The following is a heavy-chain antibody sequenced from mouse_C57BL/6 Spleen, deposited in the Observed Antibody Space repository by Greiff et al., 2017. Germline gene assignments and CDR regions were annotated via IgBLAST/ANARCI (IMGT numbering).Heavy chain of an antibody. Sequence: QVQLKESGPGLVAPSQSLSITCTVSGFSLTSYAISWVRQPPGKGLEGLGVIWTGGGTNYNSALKSRLSISKDNSKSQVFLKMNSLQTDDTARYYCARNFISGYFDDWGQGTTLTVSS. V-gene: IGHV2-9-1*01. J-gene: IGHJ2*01. CDR1: GFSLTSYA. CDR2: IWTGGGT. D-gene: IGHD1-1*01. CDR3: ARNFISGYFDD.